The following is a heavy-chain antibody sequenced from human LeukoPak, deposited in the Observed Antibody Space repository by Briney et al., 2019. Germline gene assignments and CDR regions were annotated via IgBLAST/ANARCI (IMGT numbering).Heavy chain of an antibody. CDR3: ARDRGSSVVAFWFDP. J-gene: IGHJ5*02. CDR2: IYSSGSI. D-gene: IGHD6-6*01. CDR1: GASISSGSYY. Sequence: SETLSLTCTVSGASISSGSYYWSWIRQPAGKGLEWIGRIYSSGSINYNPSLKSRVTISVDTSKNQFSLKSSSVTAADTAVYYCARDRGSSVVAFWFDPWGPGTLVTVSS. V-gene: IGHV4-61*02.